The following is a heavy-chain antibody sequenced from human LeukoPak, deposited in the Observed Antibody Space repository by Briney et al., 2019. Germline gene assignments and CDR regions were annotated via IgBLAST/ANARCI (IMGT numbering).Heavy chain of an antibody. Sequence: GGSLRLSCAASGFTSSSYWMHWVRQAPGKGLVWVSRINSDGSGTSYADSVKGRLTISRDNAKNTLYLQMNSLRAEDTAVYYCASYVGATTVYFDYWGQGTLVTVSS. D-gene: IGHD1-26*01. CDR1: GFTSSSYW. J-gene: IGHJ4*02. CDR3: ASYVGATTVYFDY. V-gene: IGHV3-74*01. CDR2: INSDGSGT.